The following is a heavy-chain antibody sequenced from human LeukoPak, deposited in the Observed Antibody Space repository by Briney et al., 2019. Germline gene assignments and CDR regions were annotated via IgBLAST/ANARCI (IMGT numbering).Heavy chain of an antibody. V-gene: IGHV3-7*01. D-gene: IGHD2-2*01. CDR1: GFTFSSYW. CDR3: AGDQYCSSTSCLPFDY. Sequence: TGGSLRLSCAASGFTFSSYWMSWVRQAPGKGLEWVANIKQDGSEKYYVDSVKGRFTISRDNAKNSLYLQMNSLRAEDTAVYYCAGDQYCSSTSCLPFDYWGQGTLVTVSS. CDR2: IKQDGSEK. J-gene: IGHJ4*02.